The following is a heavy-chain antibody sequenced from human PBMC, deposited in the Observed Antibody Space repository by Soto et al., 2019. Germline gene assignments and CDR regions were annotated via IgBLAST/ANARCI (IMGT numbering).Heavy chain of an antibody. CDR3: AREWANSSAYPLDL. J-gene: IGHJ5*02. Sequence: QLVQSGAEVRKPGSSLKVSCKASGGNFNSFSVSWVRQAPGQGLEWMGNIIPVFGIPTYAQTFQGRVTISADISTNTVSLQLRSLTFEDTAVYYCAREWANSSAYPLDLWGHGTLVAVSS. CDR2: IIPVFGIP. CDR1: GGNFNSFS. D-gene: IGHD3-22*01. V-gene: IGHV1-69*04.